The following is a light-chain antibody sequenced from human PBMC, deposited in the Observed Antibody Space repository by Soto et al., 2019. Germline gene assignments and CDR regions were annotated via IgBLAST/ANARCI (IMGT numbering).Light chain of an antibody. V-gene: IGKV3-11*01. Sequence: EIVLTQSPATLSLSPGERATLTCRASQSVSNFLAWYQHKPGQAPRLLIYDASIRATGVPARFSGSGSGTDFTLTISSLEPEDSAVYYCQQRHMWPITFGQGTRWRL. CDR1: QSVSNF. CDR2: DAS. CDR3: QQRHMWPIT. J-gene: IGKJ5*01.